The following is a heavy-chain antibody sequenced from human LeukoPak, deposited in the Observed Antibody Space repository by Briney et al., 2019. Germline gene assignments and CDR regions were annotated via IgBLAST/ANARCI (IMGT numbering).Heavy chain of an antibody. CDR3: ARMVLDYVWGSYRENWFDP. CDR2: IYYSGST. CDR1: GGSISSYY. V-gene: IGHV4-59*01. D-gene: IGHD3-16*02. J-gene: IGHJ5*02. Sequence: SETLSLTCTVSGGSISSYYWSWIRQPPGKGLEWIGYIYYSGSTNYNPSLKSRVTISVDTSKNQFSLKLSSVTAADTAVYYCARMVLDYVWGSYRENWFDPWGQGTLVTVSS.